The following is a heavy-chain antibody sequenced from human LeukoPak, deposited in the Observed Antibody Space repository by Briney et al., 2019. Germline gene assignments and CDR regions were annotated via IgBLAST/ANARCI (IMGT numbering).Heavy chain of an antibody. Sequence: GGSLRLSCAASGFTFSSYWMTWVRQAPGKGLEGVGNIKQDGTETYYVDSVKGRFTISRDNAKNTLYLQMNSLRAEDTAVYFCTRVGYCATTSCRTAFDIWGQGTMVTVSS. J-gene: IGHJ3*02. CDR2: IKQDGTET. D-gene: IGHD2-2*01. V-gene: IGHV3-7*04. CDR1: GFTFSSYW. CDR3: TRVGYCATTSCRTAFDI.